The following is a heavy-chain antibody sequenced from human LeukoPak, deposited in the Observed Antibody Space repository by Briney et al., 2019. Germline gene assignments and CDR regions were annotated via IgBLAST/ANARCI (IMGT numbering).Heavy chain of an antibody. V-gene: IGHV3-30-3*01. CDR1: GFTFSSYA. CDR3: ARGDYGGTQTTFDI. CDR2: ISYDGSNK. J-gene: IGHJ3*02. D-gene: IGHD4-23*01. Sequence: GGSLGLSCAASGFTFSSYAMHWVRQAPGKGLEWVAVISYDGSNKYYADSVKGRFTISRDNSKNTLYLQMNSLRAEDTAVYYCARGDYGGTQTTFDIWGQGTMVTVSS.